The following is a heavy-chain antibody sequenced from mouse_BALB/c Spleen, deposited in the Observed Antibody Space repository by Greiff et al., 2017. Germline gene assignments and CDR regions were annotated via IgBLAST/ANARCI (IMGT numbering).Heavy chain of an antibody. D-gene: IGHD2-10*02. CDR2: ISYDGSN. Sequence: EVQLVESGPGLVKPSQSLSLTCSVTGYSITSGYYWNWIRQFPGNKLEWMGYISYDGSNNYNPSLKNRISITRDTSKNQFFLKLNSVTTEDTATYYCAREGYGNHAMDYWGQGTSVTVSS. V-gene: IGHV3-6*02. CDR1: GYSITSGYY. CDR3: AREGYGNHAMDY. J-gene: IGHJ4*01.